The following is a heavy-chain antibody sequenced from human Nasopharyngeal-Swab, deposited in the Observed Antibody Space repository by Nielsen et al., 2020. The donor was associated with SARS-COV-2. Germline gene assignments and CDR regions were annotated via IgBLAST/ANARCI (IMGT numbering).Heavy chain of an antibody. CDR2: ISSSSSYI. CDR3: ARGCVLTGPSCYYYGMDV. D-gene: IGHD3-9*01. CDR1: GFTFSSYN. Sequence: GGSLRLSCAASGFTFSSYNMNWVRQAPGKGLEWVSSISSSSSYIYYADSVKGRFTISRDNAKNSLYLQMNSLRAEETAVYYCARGCVLTGPSCYYYGMDVWGQGTTVTVSS. V-gene: IGHV3-21*01. J-gene: IGHJ6*02.